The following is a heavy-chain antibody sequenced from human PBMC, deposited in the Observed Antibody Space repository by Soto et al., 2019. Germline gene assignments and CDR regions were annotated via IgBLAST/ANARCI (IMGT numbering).Heavy chain of an antibody. V-gene: IGHV4-39*01. CDR2: IYYSGST. CDR1: GGSISSSSYY. J-gene: IGHJ4*02. CDR3: ARHGRDYYDSSGSLAFDY. Sequence: PSETLSLTCTVSGGSISSSSYYWGWIRQPPGKGLEWIGSIYYSGSTYYNPSLKSRVTISVDTSKNQFSLKLSSVTAADTAVYYCARHGRDYYDSSGSLAFDYWGQGPLVTVSS. D-gene: IGHD3-22*01.